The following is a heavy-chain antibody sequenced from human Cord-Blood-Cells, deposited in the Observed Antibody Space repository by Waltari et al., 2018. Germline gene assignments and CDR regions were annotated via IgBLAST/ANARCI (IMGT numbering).Heavy chain of an antibody. V-gene: IGHV1-2*06. CDR3: AIHLIAARPHYFDY. D-gene: IGHD6-6*01. CDR1: GYTFTGYY. J-gene: IGHJ4*02. CDR2: INPNSGGT. Sequence: QVQLVQSGAEVKKPGASVKVSCKASGYTFTGYYMHWVRQAPGQGLEWMGRINPNSGGTNYAKKFQGRVTRTRDTSISTAYMELSRLRADDTAVYYCAIHLIAARPHYFDYWGQGTLVTVSS.